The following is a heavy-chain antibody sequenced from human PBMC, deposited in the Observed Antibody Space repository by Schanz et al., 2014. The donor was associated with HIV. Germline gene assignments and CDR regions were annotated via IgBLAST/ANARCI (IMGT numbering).Heavy chain of an antibody. Sequence: QVQLVESGGGVVQPGRSLRLSCAASGFTFITYGMHWVRQAPGKGLEWVAGISYDGSNKYYADSVKGRFTISRDSFNNTLYLHMSSLRAEDTAVYFCAKDRTDSGWYKEGPREGGEWGQGTLVTVSS. CDR2: ISYDGSNK. J-gene: IGHJ4*02. CDR3: AKDRTDSGWYKEGPREGGE. CDR1: GFTFITYG. V-gene: IGHV3-30*18. D-gene: IGHD6-19*01.